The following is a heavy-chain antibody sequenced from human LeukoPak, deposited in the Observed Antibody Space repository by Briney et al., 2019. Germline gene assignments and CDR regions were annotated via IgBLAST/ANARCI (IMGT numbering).Heavy chain of an antibody. V-gene: IGHV4-59*01. CDR1: GGSISGYY. CDR3: ARDGEESRWLSAGGYYYYMDV. CDR2: IYYSGST. J-gene: IGHJ6*03. Sequence: SETLSLICTVSGGSISGYYWSWIRQSPGKGLEWIGYIYYSGSTNYNPSLKSRVTISLDTSKNQFSLKLSSVTAADTAVYYCARDGEESRWLSAGGYYYYMDVWGKGTTVTVSS. D-gene: IGHD3-16*02.